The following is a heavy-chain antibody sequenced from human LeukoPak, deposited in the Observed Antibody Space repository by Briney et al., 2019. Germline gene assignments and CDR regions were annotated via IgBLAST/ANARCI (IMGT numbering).Heavy chain of an antibody. CDR3: ARNSRVASTSGLNY. D-gene: IGHD4-23*01. Sequence: SVNVSCKASGGTFSSYPFTWVRQAPGQGLEWMGEITPIFGAANYAQTFQGRVTITADESTSTVFMELSSLRSDDTAFYYCARNSRVASTSGLNYWGQGTLVTVSS. J-gene: IGHJ4*02. CDR1: GGTFSSYP. V-gene: IGHV1-69*13. CDR2: ITPIFGAA.